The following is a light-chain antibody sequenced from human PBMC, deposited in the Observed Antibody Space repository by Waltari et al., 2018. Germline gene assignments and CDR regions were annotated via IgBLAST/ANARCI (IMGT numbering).Light chain of an antibody. V-gene: IGKV1-33*01. CDR1: HDISNY. CDR2: DAS. CDR3: QQFDNLVYT. J-gene: IGKJ2*01. Sequence: DIQMTQSPSSLSASVGDRVTITCQASHDISNYLNWYQQKPGKAPKLLIYDASNLETGVPSRFSGSGSGTDFSFTISSLHPEDIATYYCQQFDNLVYTFGQGTKLEIK.